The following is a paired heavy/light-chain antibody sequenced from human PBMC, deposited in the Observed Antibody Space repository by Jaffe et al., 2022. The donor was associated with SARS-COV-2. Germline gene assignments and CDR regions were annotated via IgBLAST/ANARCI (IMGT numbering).Heavy chain of an antibody. V-gene: IGHV3-49*04. Sequence: EVQLVESGGGLVQPGRSLRLSCTASGFAFGDFAMNWVRQAPGKGLEWVGFIRSNTYGGTEYATSVTGRFSISRDDSKSIVYLQMNSLQTEDTAVYYCARDRMVGAMRPYFDYWGQGTLVTVSS. CDR2: IRSNTYGGT. D-gene: IGHD1-26*01. J-gene: IGHJ4*02. CDR1: GFAFGDFA. CDR3: ARDRMVGAMRPYFDY.
Light chain of an antibody. Sequence: DIQMTQSPSYVSASVGDRVTITCRASQDISNWLGWYKQKPGKAPELLIHAASSLQSGVPSRFSGGGSGTDFTLTISSLQPEDFATYYCQHGKSFPLSFGGGTKVEIQ. CDR1: QDISNW. CDR3: QHGKSFPLS. V-gene: IGKV1-12*01. CDR2: AAS. J-gene: IGKJ4*01.